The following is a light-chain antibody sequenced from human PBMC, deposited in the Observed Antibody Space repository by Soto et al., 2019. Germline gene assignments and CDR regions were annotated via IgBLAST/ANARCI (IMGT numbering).Light chain of an antibody. CDR1: QSVSSN. J-gene: IGKJ5*01. Sequence: EIVMTQSPATLSVSPGERATLSCRASQSVSSNLAWYQQKPGQAPTLLIYGASARATGIPARFSGSGSGTEFTLTISSLQSEDFAVYYCQQRSNWPVITFGQGTRLEIK. CDR3: QQRSNWPVIT. CDR2: GAS. V-gene: IGKV3-15*01.